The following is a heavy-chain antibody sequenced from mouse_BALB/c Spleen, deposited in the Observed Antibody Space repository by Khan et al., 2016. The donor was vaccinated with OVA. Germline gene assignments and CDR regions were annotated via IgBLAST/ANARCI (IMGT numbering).Heavy chain of an antibody. V-gene: IGHV2-3*01. CDR1: GFSLTSYG. J-gene: IGHJ4*01. CDR2: IWGGGST. Sequence: QMQLEESGPGLVAPSQCLSITCTVSGFSLTSYGVSWVRQPPGKGLEWLGVIWGGGSTNYHAALISRLSTSKDNSKSKVFLIRNSLQTDDTATYYCARFYYGSVNYYAMDYWGQGTPVTVSS. D-gene: IGHD1-1*01. CDR3: ARFYYGSVNYYAMDY.